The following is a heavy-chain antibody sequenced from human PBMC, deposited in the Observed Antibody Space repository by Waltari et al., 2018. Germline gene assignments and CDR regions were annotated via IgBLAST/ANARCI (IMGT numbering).Heavy chain of an antibody. J-gene: IGHJ4*02. CDR2: IYHSGST. Sequence: QVQLQESGPGLVKPSETLSLTCAVSGYSISSGYYWGWIRQPPGKGLEWIGSIYHSGSTYYNPYLKSRVTISVDTSKNQFSLKLSSVTAADTAVYYCARSWAARPAEFDYWGQGTLVTVSS. V-gene: IGHV4-38-2*01. CDR1: GYSISSGYY. CDR3: ARSWAARPAEFDY. D-gene: IGHD6-6*01.